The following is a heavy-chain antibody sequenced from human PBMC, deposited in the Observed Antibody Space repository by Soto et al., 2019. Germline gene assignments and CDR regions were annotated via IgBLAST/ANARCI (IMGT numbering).Heavy chain of an antibody. CDR2: IYYSGDT. V-gene: IGHV4-31*03. Sequence: QVPLQESGTGLVKPSQTLSLICTVSGGSFSSGVYYWSWLRQNPGKVLEWIGYIYYSGDTYYTPSLRGRVHLSLCSTATPFFRLMICVAEPHSAVQYRARMGSGWCSTCRCGNEERSRYGYSMDVWGQVHTVAVS. D-gene: IGHD2-8*02. CDR1: GGSFSSGVYY. CDR3: ARMGSGWCSTCRCGNEERSRYGYSMDV. J-gene: IGHJ6*01.